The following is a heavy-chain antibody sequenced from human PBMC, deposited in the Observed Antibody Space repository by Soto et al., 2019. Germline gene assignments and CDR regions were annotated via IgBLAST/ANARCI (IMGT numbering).Heavy chain of an antibody. D-gene: IGHD3-16*01. V-gene: IGHV4-59*01. CDR1: GVSISNYY. CDR3: ASGGNWFDP. J-gene: IGHJ5*02. Sequence: SETLSLTCNVSGVSISNYYWTWVRQSPEKGLEWIGYMYYNGNINYNPSLKSRVTISIDTSKNQFSLTLKSVTAADTAVYYCASGGNWFDPWGQGGPVNVS. CDR2: MYYNGNI.